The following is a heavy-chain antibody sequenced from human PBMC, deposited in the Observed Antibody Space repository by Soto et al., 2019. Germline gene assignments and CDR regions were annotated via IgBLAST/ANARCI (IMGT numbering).Heavy chain of an antibody. V-gene: IGHV3-23*01. Sequence: LESGGALIQPGGSLRVSCVASGFKFSAYAMTWLRQSPGQGLQWVSSISTSGNTTFYADSVKGRFTISRDNSRNTLYRQMRSLRAEDKARYFGAKSHQRVFASFDIWGQGSLVTVSS. CDR1: GFKFSAYA. CDR3: AKSHQRVFASFDI. J-gene: IGHJ4*02. CDR2: ISTSGNTT. D-gene: IGHD3-3*01.